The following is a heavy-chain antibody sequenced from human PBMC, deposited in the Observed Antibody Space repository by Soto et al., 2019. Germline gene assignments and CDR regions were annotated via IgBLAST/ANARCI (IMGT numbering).Heavy chain of an antibody. V-gene: IGHV1-69*04. CDR3: AREYCSSTSCYYYYYYLDV. CDR1: GGTFSSYT. CDR2: IIPILGIA. Sequence: EASVKVSCKASGGTFSSYTISWVRQAPGQGLERMGRIIPILGIANYAQKFQGRVTITADKSTSTAYMELSSLRSEDTAVYYCAREYCSSTSCYYYYYYLDVWGKGTTVTVSS. J-gene: IGHJ6*03. D-gene: IGHD2-2*01.